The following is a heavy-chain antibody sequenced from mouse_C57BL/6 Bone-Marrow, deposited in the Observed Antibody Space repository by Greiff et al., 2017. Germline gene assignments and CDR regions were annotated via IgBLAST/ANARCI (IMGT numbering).Heavy chain of an antibody. Sequence: VKVEESGPGLVAPSQSLSITCTVSGFSLTSYGVHWVRQPPGTGLEWLVVIWSDGSTTYNSALKSRLSISKDNSKSQFFLKMNSLKTDDTAMYYCARHHDGYAMDYWGQGTSVTVSS. D-gene: IGHD2-12*01. CDR1: GFSLTSYG. CDR2: IWSDGST. V-gene: IGHV2-6-1*01. J-gene: IGHJ4*01. CDR3: ARHHDGYAMDY.